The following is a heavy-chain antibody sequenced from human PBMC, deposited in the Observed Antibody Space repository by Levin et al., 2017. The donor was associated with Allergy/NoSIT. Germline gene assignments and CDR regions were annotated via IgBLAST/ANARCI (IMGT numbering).Heavy chain of an antibody. Sequence: GESLKISCKASGYTFTSYGISWVRQAPGQGLEWMGWISAYNGNTNYAQKLQGRVTMTTDTSTSTAYMELRSLRSDDTAVYYCARDLGLIDFWSGSPNDYWGQGTLVTVSS. J-gene: IGHJ4*02. CDR2: ISAYNGNT. CDR3: ARDLGLIDFWSGSPNDY. CDR1: GYTFTSYG. D-gene: IGHD3-3*01. V-gene: IGHV1-18*01.